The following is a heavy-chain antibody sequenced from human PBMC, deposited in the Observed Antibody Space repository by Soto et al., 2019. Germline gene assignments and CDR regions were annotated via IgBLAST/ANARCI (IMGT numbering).Heavy chain of an antibody. J-gene: IGHJ3*02. CDR2: IKHSGST. CDR1: GGSFSGYY. V-gene: IGHV4-34*01. Sequence: PSETLSLTCAVYGGSFSGYYWSWIRQPPGKGLEWIGEIKHSGSTNYNPSLKSRVTISVDTSKNQFSLKLSSVTAADTAVCYCARVLVVTDAFDIWGQGTMVTVSS. CDR3: ARVLVVTDAFDI. D-gene: IGHD3-22*01.